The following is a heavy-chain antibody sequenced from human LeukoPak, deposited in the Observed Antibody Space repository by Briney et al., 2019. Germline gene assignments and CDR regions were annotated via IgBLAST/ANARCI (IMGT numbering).Heavy chain of an antibody. V-gene: IGHV1-69*05. J-gene: IGHJ5*02. Sequence: SVKVSCTASGGTFSSYAISWVRQAPGQGLEWMGGIIPIFGTANYAQKFQGRVTMTRDMSTSTVYMELSSLRSEDTAVYYCARAGIAAAGTVSGWFDPWGQGTLVTVSS. CDR3: ARAGIAAAGTVSGWFDP. CDR1: GGTFSSYA. CDR2: IIPIFGTA. D-gene: IGHD6-13*01.